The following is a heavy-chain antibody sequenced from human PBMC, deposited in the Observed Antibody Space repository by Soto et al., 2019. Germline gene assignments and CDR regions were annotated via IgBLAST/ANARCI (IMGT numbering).Heavy chain of an antibody. CDR1: GFTFSSYG. CDR3: ARDQLIYGGRDY. CDR2: ISSTNTI. V-gene: IGHV3-48*01. J-gene: IGHJ4*02. D-gene: IGHD3-16*01. Sequence: GGSLRLSCAASGFTFSSYGMNWIRQAPGKGLEWVSLISSTNTIYYADSVEGRFTISRDSAKNSLYLQMNSLRAEDTAVHYCARDQLIYGGRDYWGQGTLVTVSS.